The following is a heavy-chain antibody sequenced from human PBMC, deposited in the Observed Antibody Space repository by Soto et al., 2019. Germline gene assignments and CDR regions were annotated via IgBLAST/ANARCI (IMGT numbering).Heavy chain of an antibody. CDR1: GGTFSSYA. V-gene: IGHV1-69*06. Sequence: SVKVSCKASGGTFSSYAISWVRQAPGQGLEWMGGIIPIFGTANYAQKFQGRVTITADKSTSTAYMELSSLRSEDTAVYYCARGAENYYDSSGPEYFQHWGQGTLVTVSS. CDR3: ARGAENYYDSSGPEYFQH. CDR2: IIPIFGTA. D-gene: IGHD3-22*01. J-gene: IGHJ1*01.